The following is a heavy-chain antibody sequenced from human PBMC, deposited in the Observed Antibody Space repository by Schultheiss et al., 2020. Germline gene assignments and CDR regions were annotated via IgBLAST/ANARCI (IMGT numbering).Heavy chain of an antibody. CDR1: GFTFSSYD. CDR3: VRDTSRAQDY. J-gene: IGHJ4*02. V-gene: IGHV3-13*04. D-gene: IGHD1-26*01. CDR2: IGTAGDT. Sequence: GESLKISCAASGFTFSSYDMHWVRQATGKGLEWVSAIGTAGDTYYPGSVKGRFTISRDNAKNTLSLQVNSLRAEDTALYYCVRDTSRAQDYWGQGSLVTVSS.